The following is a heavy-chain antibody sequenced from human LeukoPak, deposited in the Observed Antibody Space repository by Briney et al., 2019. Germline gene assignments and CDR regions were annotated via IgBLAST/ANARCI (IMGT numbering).Heavy chain of an antibody. V-gene: IGHV4-39*01. J-gene: IGHJ4*02. D-gene: IGHD3-22*01. CDR3: ATLPLNSSGYYFDY. CDR2: IYYSGST. CDR1: GGSISSSSYY. Sequence: SETLSLTCTVSGGSISSSSYYWGWIRQLPGKGLEWIGSIYYSGSTYYNPSLKSRVTISVDTSKNQFSLKLSSVTAADTAVYYCATLPLNSSGYYFDYWGQGTPVTVSS.